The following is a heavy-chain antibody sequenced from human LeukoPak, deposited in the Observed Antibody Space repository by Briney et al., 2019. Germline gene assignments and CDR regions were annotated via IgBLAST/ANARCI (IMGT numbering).Heavy chain of an antibody. J-gene: IGHJ4*02. Sequence: GGSLRLSCAASGFTFSSYAMHWVRQAPGKGLEWVAVISYDGSNKYYADSVKGRFTISRDNSKNTLYLQMNSLRAEDTAVYYCARATYGDYPFDYWGQGTLVPVSS. D-gene: IGHD4-17*01. CDR3: ARATYGDYPFDY. V-gene: IGHV3-30-3*01. CDR1: GFTFSSYA. CDR2: ISYDGSNK.